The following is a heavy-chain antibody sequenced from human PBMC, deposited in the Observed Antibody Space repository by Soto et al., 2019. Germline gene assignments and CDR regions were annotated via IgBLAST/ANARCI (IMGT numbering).Heavy chain of an antibody. J-gene: IGHJ4*02. CDR3: GKVPLRPSYFDY. Sequence: QVQLVDSGGGVVQPGRSLRLSCTASGFIFSNYGMHWVRQAPGKGLEWVAFISYDGSNKHYADSVKDRFTISRDNSKNTLYLEMTSLRAEEPAVYFCGKVPLRPSYFDYWGQGTLVTVSS. D-gene: IGHD3-16*01. CDR1: GFIFSNYG. CDR2: ISYDGSNK. V-gene: IGHV3-30*18.